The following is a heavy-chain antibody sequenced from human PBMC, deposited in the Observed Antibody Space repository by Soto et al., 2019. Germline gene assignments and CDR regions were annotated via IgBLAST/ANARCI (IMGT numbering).Heavy chain of an antibody. J-gene: IGHJ2*01. D-gene: IGHD3-22*01. CDR1: GFTFSGSA. V-gene: IGHV3-73*01. Sequence: PGGSLRLSYAASGFTFSGSAMHGVRQASGKGLVWVGRIRSKANSYATAYAASVKGRFTISRDDSKNTAYLQMNSLKTEDTAVYYCTSDKMAYYYDSSGYSDYWYFDLWGRGTRVTVS. CDR2: IRSKANSYAT. CDR3: TSDKMAYYYDSSGYSDYWYFDL.